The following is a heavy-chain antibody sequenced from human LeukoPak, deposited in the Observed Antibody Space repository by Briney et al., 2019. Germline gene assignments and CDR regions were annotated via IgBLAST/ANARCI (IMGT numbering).Heavy chain of an antibody. V-gene: IGHV4-59*01. Sequence: PSETLSLTCTVSGGSISSYYWSWIRQPPGKGPEWIGYIYYSGSTNYNPSLKSRVTISVDTSKNQFSLKLSSVTAADTAVYYCARERSFGVVIISDDAFDIWGQGTMVTVSS. CDR3: ARERSFGVVIISDDAFDI. J-gene: IGHJ3*02. CDR2: IYYSGST. CDR1: GGSISSYY. D-gene: IGHD3-3*01.